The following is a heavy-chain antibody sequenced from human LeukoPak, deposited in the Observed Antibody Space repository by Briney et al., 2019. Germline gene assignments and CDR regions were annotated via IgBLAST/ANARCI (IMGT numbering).Heavy chain of an antibody. CDR2: ISGSGGST. CDR1: GFSFSSYA. CDR3: AKGLKYYYDSSPSPGMY. V-gene: IGHV3-23*01. J-gene: IGHJ4*02. D-gene: IGHD3-22*01. Sequence: GGSLRLSCAASGFSFSSYAMNWVRQAPGKGLEWVSAISGSGGSTYYADSVKGRFTISRDNSKNTLYLQMNSLRAEDTAVYYCAKGLKYYYDSSPSPGMYWGQGTLVTVSS.